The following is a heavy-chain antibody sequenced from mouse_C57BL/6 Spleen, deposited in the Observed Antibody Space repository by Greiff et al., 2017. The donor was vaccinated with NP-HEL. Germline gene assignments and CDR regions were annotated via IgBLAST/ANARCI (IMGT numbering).Heavy chain of an antibody. D-gene: IGHD2-5*01. CDR1: GYAFSSSW. J-gene: IGHJ4*01. CDR3: ARVHYSNYAMDY. V-gene: IGHV1-82*01. CDR2: IYPGDGDT. Sequence: VQLQQSGPELVKPGASVKISCKASGYAFSSSWMNWVKQRPGKGLEWIGRIYPGDGDTNYNGKFKGKATLTADKSSSTAYMQLSSLTSEDSAVYFCARVHYSNYAMDYWGQGTSVTVSS.